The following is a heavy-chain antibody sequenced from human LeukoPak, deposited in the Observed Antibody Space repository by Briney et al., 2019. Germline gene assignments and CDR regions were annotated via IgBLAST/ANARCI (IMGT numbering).Heavy chain of an antibody. CDR1: GFTFSSYS. D-gene: IGHD3-22*01. CDR2: ISSSSSYI. J-gene: IGHJ4*02. CDR3: ARVPTYYYDSSGHPLDY. Sequence: GGSLRLSCAASGFTFSSYSMNWVRQAPGKGLEWVSSISSSSSYIYYADSVKGRFTISRDNAKNSLYLQMNSLRAEDTAVYYCARVPTYYYDSSGHPLDYWGQGTLVTVSS. V-gene: IGHV3-21*01.